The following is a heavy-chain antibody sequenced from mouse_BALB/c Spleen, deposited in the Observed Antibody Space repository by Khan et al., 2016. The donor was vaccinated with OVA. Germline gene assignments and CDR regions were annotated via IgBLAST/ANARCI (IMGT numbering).Heavy chain of an antibody. D-gene: IGHD2-14*01. CDR2: IWGGGGT. CDR3: ARAYYRYDGYYAMDY. J-gene: IGHJ4*01. V-gene: IGHV2-6-4*01. CDR1: GFSLSRYN. Sequence: QVQLKQSGPGLVAPSQSLSITCTVSGFSLSRYNIHWVRQPPGKGLEWLGMIWGGGGTDYNSTLKSRLSISKDNSKSKVFLKMHSLQTDDTAMYYWARAYYRYDGYYAMDYWGQGTSVTVSS.